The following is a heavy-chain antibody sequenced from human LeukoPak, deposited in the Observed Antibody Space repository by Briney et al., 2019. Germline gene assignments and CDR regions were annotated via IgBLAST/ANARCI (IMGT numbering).Heavy chain of an antibody. CDR1: GFTFSSYG. CDR3: AKGDRGHSYGPDY. J-gene: IGHJ4*02. Sequence: PGRSLRLSCAVSGFTFSSYGMHWVRQAPSKGLEWVAVISYDGSNKYYADSVKGRFTISRDNSKNTLYLQMNSLRAEDTAVYYCAKGDRGHSYGPDYWGQGTLVTVSS. CDR2: ISYDGSNK. D-gene: IGHD5-18*01. V-gene: IGHV3-30*18.